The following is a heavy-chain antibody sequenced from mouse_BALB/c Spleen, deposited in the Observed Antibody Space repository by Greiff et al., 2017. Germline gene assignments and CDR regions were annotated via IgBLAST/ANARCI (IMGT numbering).Heavy chain of an antibody. CDR1: GYTFTSYW. Sequence: VQRVESGAELAKPGASVKMSCKASGYTFTSYWMHWVKQRPGQGLEWIGYINPSTGYTEYNQKFKDKATLTADKSSSTAYMQLSSLTSEDSAVYYCARDYGSSYGYFDVWGAGTTVTVSS. J-gene: IGHJ1*01. D-gene: IGHD1-1*01. V-gene: IGHV1-7*01. CDR3: ARDYGSSYGYFDV. CDR2: INPSTGYT.